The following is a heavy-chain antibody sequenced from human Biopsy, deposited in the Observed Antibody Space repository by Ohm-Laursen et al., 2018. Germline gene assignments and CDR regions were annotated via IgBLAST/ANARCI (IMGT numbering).Heavy chain of an antibody. Sequence: SSVKVSCKASGATVTSYAISWVRQAPGQGLEWMGRIIPFTGVTNYAQNFRGKVTISADKSPPTVYVELSTLKPDDTAVYYCATDARWDPSLDAFHVWGQGTQVTVS. CDR3: ATDARWDPSLDAFHV. D-gene: IGHD1-26*01. J-gene: IGHJ3*01. CDR2: IIPFTGVT. V-gene: IGHV1-69*04. CDR1: GATVTSYA.